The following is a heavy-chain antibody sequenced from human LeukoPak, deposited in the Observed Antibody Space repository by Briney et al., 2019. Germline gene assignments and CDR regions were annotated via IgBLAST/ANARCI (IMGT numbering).Heavy chain of an antibody. V-gene: IGHV1-3*01. CDR3: ARDSRSSWYTY. CDR2: INAGNGNT. Sequence: ASVTVSCKASGYTFTSYAMHWVRQAPGQRLEWMGWINAGNGNTKYSQKFQGRVTITRDTSASTAYMELSSLRSEDTAVYYCARDSRSSWYTYWGQGTLVTVSS. CDR1: GYTFTSYA. J-gene: IGHJ4*02. D-gene: IGHD6-13*01.